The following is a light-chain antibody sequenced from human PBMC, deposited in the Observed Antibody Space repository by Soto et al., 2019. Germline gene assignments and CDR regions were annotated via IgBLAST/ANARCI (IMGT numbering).Light chain of an antibody. J-gene: IGLJ1*01. V-gene: IGLV2-11*01. Sequence: QSALTQPRSVSGSPGQSVTVSYTGTSSDVGGNNHVTWYQQHPGKAPKLLISDVNKRPSGVPDRFSGSKSGNTASLTISGLQTEDEADYYCCSFAGRIVVFGTGTKLTVL. CDR2: DVN. CDR1: SSDVGGNNH. CDR3: CSFAGRIVV.